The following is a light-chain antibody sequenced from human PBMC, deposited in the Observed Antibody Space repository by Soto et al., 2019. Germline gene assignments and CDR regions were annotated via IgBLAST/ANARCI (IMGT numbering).Light chain of an antibody. J-gene: IGKJ1*01. CDR1: QSVRGNY. Sequence: PGERATLSCRASQSVRGNYLAWYQQKPGQTPRLLIYGASSRAAGIPDRFSGSGSGTDFTLTISRLEPEDFALYYCHQCGSSPWTFGQGTKVEIK. CDR2: GAS. CDR3: HQCGSSPWT. V-gene: IGKV3-20*01.